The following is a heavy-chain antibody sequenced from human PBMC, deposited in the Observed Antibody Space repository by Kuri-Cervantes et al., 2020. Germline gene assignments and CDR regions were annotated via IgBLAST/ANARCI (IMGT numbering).Heavy chain of an antibody. CDR1: GYSFTSYW. D-gene: IGHD6-13*01. V-gene: IGHV5-51*01. J-gene: IGHJ4*02. CDR3: ARPGYSSSWYPFDH. CDR2: IYPGDSDT. Sequence: GGSLRLSCKGSGYSFTSYWIGWVRQMPGKGLEWMGIIYPGDSDTRYSPSFQGQVTISADKSISTAYLQWSSLKASDTAMYYCARPGYSSSWYPFDHWGQGTLVTVSS.